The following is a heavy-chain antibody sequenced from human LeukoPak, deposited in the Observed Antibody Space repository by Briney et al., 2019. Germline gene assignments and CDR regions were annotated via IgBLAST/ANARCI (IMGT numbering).Heavy chain of an antibody. CDR1: GGSVSSYY. CDR3: ARHGTISSESYFDY. Sequence: TSGTLSLTCSVSGGSVSSYYWSWIRQSPGKGLEWIGYIHNSGRTNYNPSLKSRVTGFVDTSKNQVSLRLSSVTAADTAVYYCARHGTISSESYFDYWGQGALVTVSS. J-gene: IGHJ4*02. D-gene: IGHD1-14*01. V-gene: IGHV4-59*08. CDR2: IHNSGRT.